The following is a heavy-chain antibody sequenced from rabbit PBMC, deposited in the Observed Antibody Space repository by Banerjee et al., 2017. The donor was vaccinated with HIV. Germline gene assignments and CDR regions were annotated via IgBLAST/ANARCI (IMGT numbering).Heavy chain of an antibody. D-gene: IGHD4-1*01. CDR1: GIDFSTYG. V-gene: IGHV1S32*01. CDR3: ARGDWLNL. CDR2: ISSGGST. J-gene: IGHJ4*01. Sequence: SGGGLVTLGGSLKLSCKASGIDFSTYGISWVRQAPGKGLEYIGYISSGGSTYYAGWVNDRFTISRDTNENTLYLQLNSLTAADTATYFCARGDWLNLWGPGTLVTVS.